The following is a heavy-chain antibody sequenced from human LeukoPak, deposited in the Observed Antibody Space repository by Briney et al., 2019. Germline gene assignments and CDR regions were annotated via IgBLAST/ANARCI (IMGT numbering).Heavy chain of an antibody. V-gene: IGHV1-18*01. D-gene: IGHD3-10*01. CDR1: GYTFTSHG. CDR2: ISANNGNT. J-gene: IGHJ6*02. Sequence: GASVKVSCKASGYTFTSHGISWVRQAPGQGLEWMGWISANNGNTNYAQKLQGRVTMTTDTSTSTAYMELRSLRSEDTAVYYCARNHYYGSGRFRMDYGMDVWGQGTTVTVSS. CDR3: ARNHYYGSGRFRMDYGMDV.